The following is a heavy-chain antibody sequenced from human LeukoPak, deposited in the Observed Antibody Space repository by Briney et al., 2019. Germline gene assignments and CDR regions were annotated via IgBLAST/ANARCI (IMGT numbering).Heavy chain of an antibody. CDR1: GYTFTGYY. J-gene: IGHJ5*02. D-gene: IGHD3-10*01. CDR2: TNPNSGGT. CDR3: ARTMVRGAGWFDP. Sequence: ASVKVSCKASGYTFTGYYMHCVRQAPGQGLEWMGWTNPNSGGTNYAQKFQGRVTMTRDTSISTAYMELSRLRSDDTAVYYCARTMVRGAGWFDPWGQGTLVTVSS. V-gene: IGHV1-2*02.